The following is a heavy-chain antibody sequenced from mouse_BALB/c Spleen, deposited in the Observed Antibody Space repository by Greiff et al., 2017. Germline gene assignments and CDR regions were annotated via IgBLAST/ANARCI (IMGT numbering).Heavy chain of an antibody. D-gene: IGHD1-1*01. CDR3: AKSHYYGSSYFDY. J-gene: IGHJ2*01. CDR2: IWAGGST. V-gene: IGHV2-9*02. CDR1: GFSLTSYG. Sequence: QVQLQQSGPGLVAPSQSLSITCTVSGFSLTSYGVHWVRQPPGKGLEWLGVIWAGGSTNYNSALMSRLSISKDNSKSQVFLKMNSLQTDDTAMYYCAKSHYYGSSYFDYWGKGTTLTVSA.